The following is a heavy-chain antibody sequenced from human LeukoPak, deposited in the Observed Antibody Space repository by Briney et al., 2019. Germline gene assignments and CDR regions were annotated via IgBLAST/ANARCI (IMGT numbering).Heavy chain of an antibody. J-gene: IGHJ4*02. Sequence: TSETLSLTCTVSGGSISSSSYYWGWIRQPPGKGLEWIGSIYHSGSTYYNPSLKSRVTISVDTSKNQFSLKLTSVTAADTAVYYCARGGVAAAGTELDYWGQGTLVTVSS. CDR3: ARGGVAAAGTELDY. CDR1: GGSISSSSYY. D-gene: IGHD6-13*01. V-gene: IGHV4-39*07. CDR2: IYHSGST.